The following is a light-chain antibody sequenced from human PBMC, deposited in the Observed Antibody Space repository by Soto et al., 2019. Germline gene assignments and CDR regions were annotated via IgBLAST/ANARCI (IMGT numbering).Light chain of an antibody. Sequence: EIVMTQSPATLSVSPGERATLSCRASQSVSSNLAWYQQKPGQAPRLLIYGASTRATGITARFSGSGSGTEFTLTISSLQAEDFAVYYCQHSNNWPRTFGQGNKVEIK. CDR3: QHSNNWPRT. J-gene: IGKJ1*01. V-gene: IGKV3-15*01. CDR2: GAS. CDR1: QSVSSN.